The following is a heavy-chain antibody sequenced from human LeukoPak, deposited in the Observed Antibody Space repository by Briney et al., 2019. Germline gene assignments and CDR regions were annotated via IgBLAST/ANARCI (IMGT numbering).Heavy chain of an antibody. V-gene: IGHV1-18*01. J-gene: IGHJ4*02. Sequence: ASVTVSCKASGYIFTKYGVSWVRQAPGQGLEWMAWISSYNGDTNYAQRFQGRVTLTTDTSTSTVSMELWNLNTDDTAVYYCARDPSNTSGRNLFFDYWGQGTLVTVSS. CDR1: GYIFTKYG. D-gene: IGHD6-19*01. CDR2: ISSYNGDT. CDR3: ARDPSNTSGRNLFFDY.